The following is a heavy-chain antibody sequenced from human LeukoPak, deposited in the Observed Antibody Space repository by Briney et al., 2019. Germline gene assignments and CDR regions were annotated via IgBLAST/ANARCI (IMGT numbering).Heavy chain of an antibody. V-gene: IGHV3-20*01. CDR1: GFTFDDYG. CDR3: ARRRGSGSYYLGNEYYFDY. D-gene: IGHD3-10*01. CDR2: INWNGGST. Sequence: GGSLRLSCAASGFTFDDYGMSWVRQAPGKGLEWVSGINWNGGSTGYADSVKGRFTISRDNAKNSLYLQMNSLRAEDTALYHCARRRGSGSYYLGNEYYFDYWGRGTLVTVSS. J-gene: IGHJ4*02.